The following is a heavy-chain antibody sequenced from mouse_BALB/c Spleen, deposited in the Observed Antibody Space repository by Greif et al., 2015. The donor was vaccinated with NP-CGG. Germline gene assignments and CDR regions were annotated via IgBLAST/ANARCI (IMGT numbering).Heavy chain of an antibody. CDR2: IDPSDSYT. D-gene: IGHD2-2*01. CDR1: GYTFTSYW. CDR3: TRGGLRYAMDY. J-gene: IGHJ4*01. V-gene: IGHV1S127*01. Sequence: VQLQQSGAELVKPRASVKMSCKASGYTFTSYWMHWVKQRPGQGLEWIGVIDPSDSYTSYNQKFKGKATLTVDTSSSTAYMQLSSLTSEDSAVYYCTRGGLRYAMDYWGQGTSVTVSS.